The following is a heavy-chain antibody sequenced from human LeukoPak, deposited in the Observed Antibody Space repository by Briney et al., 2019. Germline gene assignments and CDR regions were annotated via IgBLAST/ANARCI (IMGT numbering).Heavy chain of an antibody. CDR3: ARGIRYSSSIYYMDV. Sequence: GGSLRLSCAASGFTFSSYAMSWVRQAPGKGLEWVSSISSSSSYIYYADSVKGRFTISRDNAKNSLYLQMNSLRAEDTAVYYCARGIRYSSSIYYMDVWGKGTTVTVSS. V-gene: IGHV3-21*01. J-gene: IGHJ6*03. CDR2: ISSSSSYI. D-gene: IGHD6-6*01. CDR1: GFTFSSYA.